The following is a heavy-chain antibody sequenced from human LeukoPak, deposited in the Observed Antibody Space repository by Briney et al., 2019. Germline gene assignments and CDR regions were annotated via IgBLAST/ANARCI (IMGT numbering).Heavy chain of an antibody. D-gene: IGHD3-3*01. CDR2: ISYDGSNK. J-gene: IGHJ4*02. Sequence: GGSLRLSCAASGFTFSSYAMHWVRQAPGKGLEWVAVISYDGSNKYYADSVKGRFTISRDNSKNTLYLQMNSLRAEDTAVYYCAREWSGSSSGWGQGTLVTVSS. V-gene: IGHV3-30*04. CDR3: AREWSGSSSG. CDR1: GFTFSSYA.